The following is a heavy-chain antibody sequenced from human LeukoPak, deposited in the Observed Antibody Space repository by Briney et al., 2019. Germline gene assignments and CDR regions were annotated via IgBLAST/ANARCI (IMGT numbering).Heavy chain of an antibody. CDR2: INHSGST. J-gene: IGHJ6*03. CDR3: ARGLSLYYYYYYMDV. V-gene: IGHV4-34*01. Sequence: SETLSLTCAVYGGSFSGYYWSWIRQPPGKGLEWIGEINHSGSTNYNPSLKSRVTISVDTSKNQFSLKLSSVTAADAAVYYCARGLSLYYYYYYMDVWGKGTTVTVSS. CDR1: GGSFSGYY.